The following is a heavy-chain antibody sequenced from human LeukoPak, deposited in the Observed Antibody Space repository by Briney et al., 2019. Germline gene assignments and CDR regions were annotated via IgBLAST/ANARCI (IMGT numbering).Heavy chain of an antibody. CDR1: GVTLSSYA. CDR2: ISSSGSGGNT. V-gene: IGHV3-23*01. D-gene: IGHD3-9*01. J-gene: IGHJ4*02. CDR3: AKTVVSAGWHYFDY. Sequence: GGSLRLSCAASGVTLSSYAMSWARQAPGKGLEWVSDISSSGSGGNTYYADSVRGRFTISRDNSKNTLYLQMNSLRAEDTAVYYCAKTVVSAGWHYFDYWRQGTLVSVCS.